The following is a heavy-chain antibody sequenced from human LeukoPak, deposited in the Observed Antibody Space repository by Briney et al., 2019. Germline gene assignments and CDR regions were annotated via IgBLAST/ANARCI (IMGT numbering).Heavy chain of an antibody. Sequence: GGSLRLSCAASGFTFNNYAMSWVRQAPWKGLEWVSAISGSGGSTYYADSVKGRFTISRDNSKNTLYLQMNSLRAEDTAVYYCAKGFRITMVRGAYDYWGQGTLVTVSS. CDR2: ISGSGGST. CDR1: GFTFNNYA. V-gene: IGHV3-23*01. J-gene: IGHJ4*02. D-gene: IGHD3-10*01. CDR3: AKGFRITMVRGAYDY.